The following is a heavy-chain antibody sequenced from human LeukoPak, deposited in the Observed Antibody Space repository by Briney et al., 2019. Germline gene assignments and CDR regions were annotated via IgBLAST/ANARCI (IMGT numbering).Heavy chain of an antibody. CDR2: MNPNSGNT. Sequence: GASVKVSCKASGYTFTGYYMHWVRQAPGQGLEWMGWMNPNSGNTGYAQKFQGRVTMTRNTSISTAYMELSSLRSEDTAVYYCARYNLDSLDYWGQGTLVTVSS. D-gene: IGHD1-1*01. CDR3: ARYNLDSLDY. J-gene: IGHJ4*02. V-gene: IGHV1-8*02. CDR1: GYTFTGYY.